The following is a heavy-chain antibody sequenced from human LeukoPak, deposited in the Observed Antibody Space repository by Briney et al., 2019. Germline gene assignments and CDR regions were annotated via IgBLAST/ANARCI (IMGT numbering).Heavy chain of an antibody. CDR3: TTHNYYFDSGSYYYSDS. D-gene: IGHD3-22*01. J-gene: IGHJ4*02. CDR2: IRSKTNNYAT. V-gene: IGHV3-73*01. Sequence: GGSLRLPCAASGFTFSGSGIHWVRQAPGKGLEWVGRIRSKTNNYATAYAESVKGRFTISRDDSKNTASLQMNSLKTEDTAVYYCTTHNYYFDSGSYYYSDSWGQGTLVTVSS. CDR1: GFTFSGSG.